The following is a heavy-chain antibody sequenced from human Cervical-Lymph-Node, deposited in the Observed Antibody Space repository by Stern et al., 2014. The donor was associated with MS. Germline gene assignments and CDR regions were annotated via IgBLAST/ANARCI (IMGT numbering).Heavy chain of an antibody. CDR1: GYTFSGYYY. CDR3: ATIDYGDYKDY. D-gene: IGHD4-17*01. J-gene: IGHJ4*02. CDR2: INRNSGGT. V-gene: IGHV1-2*06. Sequence: VQLVESGAEVKKPGASVKVSCQASGYTFSGYYYLHWVRQAPGQGLEWVGRINRNSGGTNYAQKFQRRGTMTRDTSISTVYMELSSLRSDDTAVYYCATIDYGDYKDYWGQGTPVTVSS.